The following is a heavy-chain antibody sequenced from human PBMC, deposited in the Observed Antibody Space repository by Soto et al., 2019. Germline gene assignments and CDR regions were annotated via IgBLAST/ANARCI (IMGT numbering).Heavy chain of an antibody. CDR1: GYTFTSYG. V-gene: IGHV1-18*01. D-gene: IGHD3-22*01. J-gene: IGHJ4*02. Sequence: GASVKVSCKASGYTFTSYGISWVRQAPGQGLEWMGWISAYNSNTNYAQKLQGRVTMTTDTSTSTAYMELRSLRSDDTAVYYCARLGAYYYDSSGYYYGNFDYWGQGTLVTVSS. CDR2: ISAYNSNT. CDR3: ARLGAYYYDSSGYYYGNFDY.